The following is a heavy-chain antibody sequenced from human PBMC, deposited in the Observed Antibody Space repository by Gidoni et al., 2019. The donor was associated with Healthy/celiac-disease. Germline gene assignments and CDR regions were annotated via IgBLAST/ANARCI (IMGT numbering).Heavy chain of an antibody. CDR3: ARVHLRGGSGKNYYYYGMDV. J-gene: IGHJ6*02. CDR1: GYTFTSYA. D-gene: IGHD3-10*01. V-gene: IGHV1-3*01. Sequence: QVQLVQSGAEVKKPGASVKVSCKASGYTFTSYAMHWVRQAPGQRLEWMGWINAGNGNTKYSQKFQGRVTITRDTSASTAYMELSSLRSEDTAVYYCARVHLRGGSGKNYYYYGMDVWGQGTTVTVSS. CDR2: INAGNGNT.